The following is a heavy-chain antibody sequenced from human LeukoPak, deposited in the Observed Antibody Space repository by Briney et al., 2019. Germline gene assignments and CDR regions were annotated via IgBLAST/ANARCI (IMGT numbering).Heavy chain of an antibody. V-gene: IGHV1-69*04. CDR3: ARVAPGAGYYGSYYYGMDV. J-gene: IGHJ6*02. CDR1: GGTFSSYA. D-gene: IGHD3-10*01. Sequence: GASVKVSCKASGGTFSSYAISWVRQAPGQGLEWMGRIIPILGIANYAQKFQGRVTITADKSTSTAYMELSSLRSEDTAVYYCARVAPGAGYYGSYYYGMDVWGQGTTVTVSS. CDR2: IIPILGIA.